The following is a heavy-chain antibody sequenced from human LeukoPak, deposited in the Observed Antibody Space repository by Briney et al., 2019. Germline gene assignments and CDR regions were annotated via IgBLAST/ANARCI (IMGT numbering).Heavy chain of an antibody. V-gene: IGHV4-31*11. J-gene: IGHJ3*02. CDR2: IYYSGST. D-gene: IGHD2-15*01. CDR1: GGSINGWY. CDR3: ASPTPYCSRGSCALPHDAFDI. Sequence: PSETLSLTCAVSGGSINGWYWSWIRQHPGKGLEWIGYIYYSGSTYYNPSLKSRVTISVDTSKNQFSLKLSSVTAADTAVYYCASPTPYCSRGSCALPHDAFDIWGQGTMVTVSS.